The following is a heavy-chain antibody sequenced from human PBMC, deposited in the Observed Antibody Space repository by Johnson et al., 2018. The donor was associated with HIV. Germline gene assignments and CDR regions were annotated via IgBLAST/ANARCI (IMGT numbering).Heavy chain of an antibody. CDR3: AKEGWAAAQEGWGAFDI. D-gene: IGHD6-13*01. V-gene: IGHV3-30*04. Sequence: QVQLVESGGGLVQPGRSLRLSCAASGFTFSSYAMHWVRQAPGKGLEWVAVISSDGSNKYYADSVRGRFTISRDNSKNTLYLQMNSLRAEDTAVYYCAKEGWAAAQEGWGAFDIWGQGTMVTVSS. CDR2: ISSDGSNK. J-gene: IGHJ3*02. CDR1: GFTFSSYA.